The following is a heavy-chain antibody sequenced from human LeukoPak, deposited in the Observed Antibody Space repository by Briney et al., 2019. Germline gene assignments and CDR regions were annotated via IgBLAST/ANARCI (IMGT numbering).Heavy chain of an antibody. V-gene: IGHV1-2*02. D-gene: IGHD2-2*01. CDR3: AGANFLFCSSSTCLFDY. CDR1: GYTFTDYY. Sequence: ASVKVSCKASGYTFTDYYMHWVRQAPGQGFEWMGWINPNDGDTNYAQKFQGRVTMTRDTSISTAHMEVSRLRSDDTAVYYCAGANFLFCSSSTCLFDYWGQGTLVTVSS. CDR2: INPNDGDT. J-gene: IGHJ4*02.